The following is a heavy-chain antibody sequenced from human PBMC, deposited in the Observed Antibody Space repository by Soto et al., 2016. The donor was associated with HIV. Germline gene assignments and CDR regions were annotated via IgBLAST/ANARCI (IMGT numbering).Heavy chain of an antibody. CDR2: IYTSGNT. D-gene: IGHD6-6*01. J-gene: IGHJ3*02. Sequence: QVQLQESGPGLVKPSQTLSLTCTVSGGSISSGSYYWSWIRQPAGKGLEWIGRIYTSGNTNYNPSFKSRVTISVDTSKNQFSLKLSSVTAADTAVYYCARHSAYSSSPFDAFDIWAKGQWSPSLQ. CDR1: GGSISSGSYY. CDR3: ARHSAYSSSPFDAFDI. V-gene: IGHV4-61*02.